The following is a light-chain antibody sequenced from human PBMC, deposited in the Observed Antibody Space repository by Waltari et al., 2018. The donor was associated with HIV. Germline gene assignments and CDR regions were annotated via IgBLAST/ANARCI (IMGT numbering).Light chain of an antibody. CDR1: SSNIGAGYD. CDR2: GNS. Sequence: QSVLPQPPSVSGAPGQRVTIPCTGSSSNIGAGYDVHWYQQLPGTAPKLLIYGNSNRPSGVPDRFSGSKSGTSASLAITGLQPDDETDYYCQSYDSSLSNWVFGGGTKVTVL. V-gene: IGLV1-40*01. CDR3: QSYDSSLSNWV. J-gene: IGLJ3*02.